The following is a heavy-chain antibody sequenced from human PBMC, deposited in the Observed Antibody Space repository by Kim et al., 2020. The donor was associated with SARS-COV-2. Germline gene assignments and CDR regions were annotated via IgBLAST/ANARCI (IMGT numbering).Heavy chain of an antibody. CDR3: ASPSSEGVGYSYGLDY. CDR2: IIPIFGTA. J-gene: IGHJ4*02. V-gene: IGHV1-69*13. Sequence: SVKVSCKASGGTFSSYAISWVRQAPGQGLEWMGGIIPIFGTANYAQKFQGRVTITADESTSTAYMELSSLRSEDTAVYYCASPSSEGVGYSYGLDYWGQGTLVTVSS. CDR1: GGTFSSYA. D-gene: IGHD5-18*01.